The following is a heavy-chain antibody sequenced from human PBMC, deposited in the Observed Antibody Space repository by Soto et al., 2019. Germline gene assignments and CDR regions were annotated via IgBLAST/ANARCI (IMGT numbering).Heavy chain of an antibody. CDR1: GYTFTTYD. CDR2: ISAYNGNT. V-gene: IGHV1-18*01. D-gene: IGHD3-22*01. J-gene: IGHJ6*02. CDR3: ARVIGYYDHMDG. Sequence: QVQLVQSGGEVKKPGASVKVSCKASGYTFTTYDLSWVRQAPGQGLEWMGWISAYNGNTNYAQKLQCRVTMTTGKSTSTAYMELRSLRSNDTAVYYCARVIGYYDHMDGWGQGTRVTVSS.